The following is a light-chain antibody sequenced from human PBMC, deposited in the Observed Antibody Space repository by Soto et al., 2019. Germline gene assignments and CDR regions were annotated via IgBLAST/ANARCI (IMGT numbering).Light chain of an antibody. CDR1: STDFVSYNR. CDR3: SSYTSSSSLVV. V-gene: IGLV2-18*02. Sequence: QSVLTQPPSVSGSLGQSVTISCTGTSTDFVSYNRVSWYQQPPGTAPKLMISEGSKRPSGVSNRFSGSKSGNTASLTISGLQAEDEADYYCSSYTSSSSLVVFGTGTKLTVL. J-gene: IGLJ1*01. CDR2: EGS.